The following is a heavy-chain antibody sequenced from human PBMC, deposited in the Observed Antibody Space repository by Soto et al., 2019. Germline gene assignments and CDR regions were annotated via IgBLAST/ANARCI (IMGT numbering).Heavy chain of an antibody. V-gene: IGHV4-61*01. CDR2: IYSGSA. CDR3: VRASGTWYHFDY. D-gene: IGHD6-13*01. J-gene: IGHJ4*02. Sequence: SETLSLTCTVSGGSVSSDNYYWTWIRQPPGKELQWIGYIYSGSANCYPSLKSRVTISVDTSKNQFSLKLSSVTAADTAVYFCVRASGTWYHFDYWGLGTLVTVSS. CDR1: GGSVSSDNYY.